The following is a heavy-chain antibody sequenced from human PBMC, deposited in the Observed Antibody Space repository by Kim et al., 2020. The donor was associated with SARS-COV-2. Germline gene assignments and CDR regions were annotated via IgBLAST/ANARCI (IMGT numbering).Heavy chain of an antibody. V-gene: IGHV3-23*01. J-gene: IGHJ4*02. D-gene: IGHD3-9*01. Sequence: GGSLRLSCAASGFTFSSYAMSWVRQAPGKGLEWVSAISGSGGSTYYADSVKGRFTISRDNSKNTLYLQMNSLRAEDTAVYYCANNFDWLLTVSYFDYWGQGTLVTVSS. CDR1: GFTFSSYA. CDR3: ANNFDWLLTVSYFDY. CDR2: ISGSGGST.